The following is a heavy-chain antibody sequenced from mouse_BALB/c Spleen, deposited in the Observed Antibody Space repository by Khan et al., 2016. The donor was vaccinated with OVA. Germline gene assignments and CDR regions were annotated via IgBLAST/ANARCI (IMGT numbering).Heavy chain of an antibody. CDR1: GYSFTTYY. V-gene: IGHV1S135*01. CDR2: IDPFSGGT. CDR3: TRHGYVAWFTY. J-gene: IGHJ3*01. D-gene: IGHD2-2*01. Sequence: VQLQQSGPELMKPGTSVKISCKASGYSFTTYYIHWVMQSPGTSLEWIGYIDPFSGGTTYNQKFKDKATLTVDKSSSTAYIHLSNLTSDDSAVYYCTRHGYVAWFTYWGQGTLVTVSA.